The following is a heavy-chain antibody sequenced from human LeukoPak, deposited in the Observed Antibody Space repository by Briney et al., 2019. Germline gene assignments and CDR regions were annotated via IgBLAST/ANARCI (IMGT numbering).Heavy chain of an antibody. J-gene: IGHJ6*02. CDR1: GFIFDEYA. CDR2: ISWKSGSI. V-gene: IGHV3-9*01. CDR3: AKGHFSGPAGSYYYYDMDV. Sequence: GGSLRLSCAASGFIFDEYAMYWVRQAPGKGLEWVSGISWKSGSIGYADSVKGRFTISRDNAKNSVYLQMNSLRVEDTALYYCAKGHFSGPAGSYYYYDMDVWGQGTTVTVSS. D-gene: IGHD3-3*02.